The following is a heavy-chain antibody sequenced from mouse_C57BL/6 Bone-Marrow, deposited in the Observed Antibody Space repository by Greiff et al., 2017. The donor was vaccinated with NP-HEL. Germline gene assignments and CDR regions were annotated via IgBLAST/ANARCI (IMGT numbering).Heavy chain of an antibody. CDR1: GYTFTSYW. CDR2: INPSNGGT. CDR3: AREGRWLRRGYWDIDV. V-gene: IGHV1-53*01. Sequence: QVQLQQPGTELVKPGTSVKLSCKSSGYTFTSYWMHWVKQRPGQGLEWIGNINPSNGGTNYNEKFKSKATLTVDKSSSTAYMQLSSLTSDDSAVFYCAREGRWLRRGYWDIDVWDTGTTVTVSS. J-gene: IGHJ1*03. D-gene: IGHD2-2*01.